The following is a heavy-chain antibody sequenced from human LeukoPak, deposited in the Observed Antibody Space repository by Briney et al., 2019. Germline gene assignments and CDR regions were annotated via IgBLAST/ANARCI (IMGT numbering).Heavy chain of an antibody. D-gene: IGHD4-17*01. Sequence: SQSLSLTCTVSGGSISSYYWSWVRQPAGKGLEWIGRIYTSVSTNYNPSLKSRVTMSVDTSKNQFSLKLSSVTAADTAVYYCARGGATVTGPLYYFDYWGQGTLVTVSS. J-gene: IGHJ4*02. CDR3: ARGGATVTGPLYYFDY. CDR2: IYTSVST. CDR1: GGSISSYY. V-gene: IGHV4-4*07.